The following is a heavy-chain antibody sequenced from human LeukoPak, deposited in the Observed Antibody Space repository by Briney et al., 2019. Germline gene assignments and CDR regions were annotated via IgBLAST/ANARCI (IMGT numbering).Heavy chain of an antibody. CDR3: ATSRGHY. J-gene: IGHJ4*02. Sequence: SETLSLTCTVSGGSISSYYWSWIRQPPGKGLEWIGYIYYSGSTNYNPSLKSRVTISVDTSKNQFSLKLSSVTAADTAVYYCATSRGHYWGQGTLVTVSS. D-gene: IGHD3-10*01. CDR2: IYYSGST. V-gene: IGHV4-59*01. CDR1: GGSISSYY.